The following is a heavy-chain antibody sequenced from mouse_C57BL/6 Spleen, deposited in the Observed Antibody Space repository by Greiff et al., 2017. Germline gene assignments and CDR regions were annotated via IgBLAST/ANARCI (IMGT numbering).Heavy chain of an antibody. CDR2: IDPEDGDT. CDR3: TKSSPIYYYGSSRYYYALDY. Sequence: VQLQQSGAELVRPGASVKLSCTASGFNIKDYYMHWVKQRPEQGLEWIGRIDPEDGDTEYAPKFQGKATMTADTSSNTAYLQLSSLTSEDTAVYHCTKSSPIYYYGSSRYYYALDYWGQGASVTVSS. V-gene: IGHV14-1*01. J-gene: IGHJ4*01. D-gene: IGHD1-1*01. CDR1: GFNIKDYY.